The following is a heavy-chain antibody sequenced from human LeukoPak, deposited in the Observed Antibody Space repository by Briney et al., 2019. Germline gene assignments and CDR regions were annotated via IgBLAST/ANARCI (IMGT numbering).Heavy chain of an antibody. CDR3: ARDFSIAVADHYFDY. J-gene: IGHJ4*02. CDR2: ISAYNGNT. D-gene: IGHD6-19*01. V-gene: IGHV1-18*01. Sequence: ASVKVSCKASGGTFSSYAISWVRQAPGQGLEWMGWISAYNGNTNYEQKLQGRVTMTTDTSTSTAYMELRSLRSDDTAVFYCARDFSIAVADHYFDYWGQGTLVTVSS. CDR1: GGTFSSYA.